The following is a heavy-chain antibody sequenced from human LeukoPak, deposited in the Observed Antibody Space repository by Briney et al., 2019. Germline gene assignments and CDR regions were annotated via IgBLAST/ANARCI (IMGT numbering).Heavy chain of an antibody. CDR2: ISGSGGST. D-gene: IGHD3-3*01. Sequence: PGGSLRLSCAASGFTFSSYAMSWVRQAPWKGLEWVSAISGSGGSTYYVDSVKGRFTISRDNSKNTLYLQMNSLRAEDTAVYYCAKYERAYYDFWSGDAFDIWGQGTMVTVSS. J-gene: IGHJ3*02. CDR3: AKYERAYYDFWSGDAFDI. CDR1: GFTFSSYA. V-gene: IGHV3-23*01.